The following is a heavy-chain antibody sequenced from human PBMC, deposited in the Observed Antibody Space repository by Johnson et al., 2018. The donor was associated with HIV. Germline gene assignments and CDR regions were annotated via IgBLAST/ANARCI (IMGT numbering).Heavy chain of an antibody. CDR2: IYSGGST. J-gene: IGHJ3*02. Sequence: EVLLLESGGGLIQPGWSLRLSCAASGFTVSSNYMSWVRQAPGKGLEWVSIIYSGGSTYYADSVKGRFTISRDNSKNTLYVQMNSLRAEDTAVYYCARDSAGIVGGTEGFDMWGQGTMVTVSS. D-gene: IGHD1-26*01. V-gene: IGHV3-53*01. CDR3: ARDSAGIVGGTEGFDM. CDR1: GFTVSSNY.